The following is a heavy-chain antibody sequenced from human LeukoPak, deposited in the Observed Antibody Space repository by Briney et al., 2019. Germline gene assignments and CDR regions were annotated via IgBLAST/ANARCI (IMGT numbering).Heavy chain of an antibody. V-gene: IGHV1-2*02. Sequence: ASVKVSCKASGYTFINYYLHWVRQAPGQGLEWMGWINPNSGGTNYAQKFQDRVTMTRDMSISTAYMELSRLRSDDTAMYYCARDFWSGYYADYWGQGTLVTVSS. CDR2: INPNSGGT. D-gene: IGHD3-3*01. J-gene: IGHJ4*02. CDR3: ARDFWSGYYADY. CDR1: GYTFINYY.